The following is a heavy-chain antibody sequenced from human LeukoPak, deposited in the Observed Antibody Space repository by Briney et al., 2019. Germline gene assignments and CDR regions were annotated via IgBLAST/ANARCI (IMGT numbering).Heavy chain of an antibody. V-gene: IGHV3-64D*09. D-gene: IGHD4-17*01. CDR3: VKDPYGDYCY. J-gene: IGHJ4*02. CDR2: ISSNGGST. Sequence: HPGGSLRLSCSASGFTFGRYGLHWVRQAPGKGLEYVSAISSNGGSTYYADSVKGRFTISRDNSKNTLYLQMSSLRTEDTAVYYCVKDPYGDYCYWGQGTLVTVSS. CDR1: GFTFGRYG.